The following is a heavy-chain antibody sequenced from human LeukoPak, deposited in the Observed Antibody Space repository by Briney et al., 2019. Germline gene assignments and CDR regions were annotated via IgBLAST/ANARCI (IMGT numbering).Heavy chain of an antibody. CDR3: AKDPRAMGRYFFDD. CDR1: EFTFNAYA. CDR2: ISSSGDAT. Sequence: GGSLRLSCVGSEFTFNAYAMPWVRQRPGEGPEWVAMISSSGDATDYAESVKDRLSISRDNAKKTLYLQITRPRADDTAIYYCAKDPRAMGRYFFDDWGQGSLVTVSS. J-gene: IGHJ4*01. D-gene: IGHD3-16*01. V-gene: IGHV3-23*01.